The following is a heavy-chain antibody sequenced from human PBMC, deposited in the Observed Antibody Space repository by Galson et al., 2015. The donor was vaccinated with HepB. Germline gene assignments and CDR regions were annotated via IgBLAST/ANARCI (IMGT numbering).Heavy chain of an antibody. D-gene: IGHD5-12*01. V-gene: IGHV3-74*01. Sequence: SLRLSCAASGFTFSNYWMHWVRQAPGKGLVWVSRINRDGSSTSYADSVKGRFTLSRDDAKNSLYLQMNSLRAEDTAVYYCARVRIDLQRGYSYVRGAFDIWGQGTMVTVSS. CDR1: GFTFSNYW. J-gene: IGHJ3*02. CDR3: ARVRIDLQRGYSYVRGAFDI. CDR2: INRDGSST.